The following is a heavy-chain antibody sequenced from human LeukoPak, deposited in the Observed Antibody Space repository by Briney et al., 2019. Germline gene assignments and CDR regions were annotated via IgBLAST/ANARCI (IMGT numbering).Heavy chain of an antibody. CDR1: GFTFMSYW. Sequence: GGSLRLSCAASGFTFMSYWMHWVPEAPGKGLGWVSRINSDGSSTSYADSVKARFTISRDNATNTLYLQMNSLRAEDTAVYYCASPGTSMNYYYYGMDVWGQGTTVTVSS. CDR3: ASPGTSMNYYYYGMDV. CDR2: INSDGSST. J-gene: IGHJ6*02. D-gene: IGHD1-14*01. V-gene: IGHV3-74*01.